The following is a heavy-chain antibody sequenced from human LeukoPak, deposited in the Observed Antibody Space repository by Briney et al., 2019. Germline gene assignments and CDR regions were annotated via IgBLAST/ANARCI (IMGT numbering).Heavy chain of an antibody. CDR2: ISAYNGNT. CDR3: AREDFYYDSSGPLFDY. J-gene: IGHJ4*02. D-gene: IGHD3-22*01. Sequence: ASVKVSCKASGYTFTSYGISWVRQAPGQGLEWMGWISAYNGNTNYAQKLQGRDTMTTDTSTSTAYMELRSPRSDDTAVYYCAREDFYYDSSGPLFDYWGQGTLVTVSS. CDR1: GYTFTSYG. V-gene: IGHV1-18*01.